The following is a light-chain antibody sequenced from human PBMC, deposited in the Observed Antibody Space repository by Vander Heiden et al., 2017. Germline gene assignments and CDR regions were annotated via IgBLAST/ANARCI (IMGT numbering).Light chain of an antibody. V-gene: IGKV1-33*01. J-gene: IGKJ2*01. Sequence: DIQMTQSPSSLSASVGDIVIITCQASQDISNYLKWYQQKPGKAPKLLIYDATNFETGVPSRFSGSGSGTDFTFTISSLRPEDIATYYCQQYDNLPFTFGQGTKLEI. CDR2: DAT. CDR1: QDISNY. CDR3: QQYDNLPFT.